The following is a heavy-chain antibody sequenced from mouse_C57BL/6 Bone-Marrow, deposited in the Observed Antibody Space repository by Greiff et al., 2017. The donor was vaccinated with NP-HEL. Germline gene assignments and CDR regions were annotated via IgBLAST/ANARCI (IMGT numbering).Heavy chain of an antibody. J-gene: IGHJ2*01. CDR3: TTRITTGVATDYFDY. D-gene: IGHD1-1*01. CDR2: IDPEDGDT. V-gene: IGHV14-1*01. CDR1: GFNIKDYY. Sequence: EVQLQQSGAELVRPGASVKLSCTASGFNIKDYYMHWVKQRPEQGLEWIGRIDPEDGDTEYAPKFQGKATMTADTSSNTAYLQLISLTSEDTAVYYCTTRITTGVATDYFDYWGQGTTLTVSS.